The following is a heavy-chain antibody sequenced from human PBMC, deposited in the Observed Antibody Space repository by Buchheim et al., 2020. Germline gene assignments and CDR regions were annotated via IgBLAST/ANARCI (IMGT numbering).Heavy chain of an antibody. V-gene: IGHV3-66*02. CDR2: IYGGGNT. CDR3: AASGSSGSYPSSGFDY. CDR1: GFTVSSNY. Sequence: EVQLVESGGDLVQPGGSLRLSCAASGFTVSSNYMSWVRQAPGKGLEYVSVIYGGGNTNYADSVKGRFTISRDKSKNTLYLQMNSLRAEDTAVYHCAASGSSGSYPSSGFDYWGQGT. D-gene: IGHD3-22*01. J-gene: IGHJ4*02.